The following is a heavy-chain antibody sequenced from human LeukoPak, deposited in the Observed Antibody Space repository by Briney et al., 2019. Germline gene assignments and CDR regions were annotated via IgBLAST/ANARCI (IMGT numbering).Heavy chain of an antibody. CDR2: IYTSEST. CDR1: GGSISSYY. CDR3: ARDPPSYYYDSSGSFPYYYYGMDV. D-gene: IGHD3-22*01. J-gene: IGHJ6*02. V-gene: IGHV4-4*07. Sequence: SETLSLTCTVSGGSISSYYWSWIRQPAGKGREWIGRIYTSESTNYNPSLKSRVTMSVDTSKNQFSLKLSSVTAADTAVYYCARDPPSYYYDSSGSFPYYYYGMDVWGQGTTVTVSS.